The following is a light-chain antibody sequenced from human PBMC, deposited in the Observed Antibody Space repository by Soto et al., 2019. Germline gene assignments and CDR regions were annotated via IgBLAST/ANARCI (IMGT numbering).Light chain of an antibody. V-gene: IGKV1-5*03. J-gene: IGKJ1*01. Sequence: DIHMTQSPSTMSASVGHRVTIICRASQSISIWLAWYQQKPPKAPKILIYKASSLESGVPSRFSGSGSATEFTLTISSLQPDDFATYYCQQYSTYTPRTFGQGTKVDIK. CDR2: KAS. CDR3: QQYSTYTPRT. CDR1: QSISIW.